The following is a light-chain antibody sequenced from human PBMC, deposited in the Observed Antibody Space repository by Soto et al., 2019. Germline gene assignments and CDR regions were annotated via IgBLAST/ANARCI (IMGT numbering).Light chain of an antibody. J-gene: IGKJ3*01. CDR1: QSVSSSY. Sequence: EIVLTQSPGTLSLSPGERATFSCRASQSVSSSYLAWYQQKPGQAPRLLIYGASSRATGIPDRFSASGSGTDFTLTISSLEPEDFAVYYCQHRASWPLTFGPGTKVDIK. CDR2: GAS. CDR3: QHRASWPLT. V-gene: IGKV3-20*01.